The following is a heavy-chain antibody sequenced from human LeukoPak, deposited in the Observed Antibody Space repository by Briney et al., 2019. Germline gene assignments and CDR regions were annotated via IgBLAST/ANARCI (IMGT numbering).Heavy chain of an antibody. CDR1: GGSFSGYY. CDR2: INHSGST. D-gene: IGHD2-8*01. CDR3: ARQAGAGPQWDYFDY. J-gene: IGHJ4*02. Sequence: PSETLSLTCAVYGGSFSGYYWSWIRQPPGKGLEWIGEINHSGSTNYNPSLKSRVTISVETSKNIFSLKLRSVTAADTALYYCARQAGAGPQWDYFDYWGQGTLVTVSS. V-gene: IGHV4-34*01.